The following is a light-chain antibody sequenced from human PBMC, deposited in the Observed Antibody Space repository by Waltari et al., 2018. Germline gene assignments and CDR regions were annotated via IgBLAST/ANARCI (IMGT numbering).Light chain of an antibody. CDR3: QNHERLPAT. V-gene: IGKV3-20*01. CDR1: QSIGRY. Sequence: DIVLTQSPGTLSLSPGARATLACGASQSIGRYLAWYQQNPDQAPRLLIYGASSRATGIPDMFSGSGCGTAFSLTISRLEPEDFAVYYCQNHERLPATFGQGTKVEIK. CDR2: GAS. J-gene: IGKJ1*01.